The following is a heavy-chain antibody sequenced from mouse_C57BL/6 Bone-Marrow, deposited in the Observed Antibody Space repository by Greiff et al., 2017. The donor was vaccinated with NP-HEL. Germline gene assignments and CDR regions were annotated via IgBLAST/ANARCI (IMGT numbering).Heavy chain of an antibody. D-gene: IGHD2-4*01. CDR2: INPSNGGT. Sequence: QVQLQQPGTELVKPGASVKLSCKASGYTFTSYWMHWVKQRPGQGLEWIGNINPSNGGTNYNEKFKSKDTLTVDKSSRTAYMQLSSLTSEASAVYYCARAPIYYDYDVGAMDYWGQGTSVTVSS. CDR3: ARAPIYYDYDVGAMDY. V-gene: IGHV1-53*01. J-gene: IGHJ4*01. CDR1: GYTFTSYW.